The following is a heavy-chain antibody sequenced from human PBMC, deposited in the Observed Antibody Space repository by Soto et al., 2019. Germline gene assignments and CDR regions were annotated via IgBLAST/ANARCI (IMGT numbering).Heavy chain of an antibody. CDR3: ARDLGYSGYDHYYYYGMDV. J-gene: IGHJ6*02. V-gene: IGHV3-33*01. D-gene: IGHD5-12*01. Sequence: GGSLRLSCAASGFTFSSYGVHWVRQAPGKGLEWVAVIWYDGSNKYYADSVKGRFTISRDNSKNTLYLQMNSLRAEDTAVYYCARDLGYSGYDHYYYYGMDVWGQGTTVTVSS. CDR2: IWYDGSNK. CDR1: GFTFSSYG.